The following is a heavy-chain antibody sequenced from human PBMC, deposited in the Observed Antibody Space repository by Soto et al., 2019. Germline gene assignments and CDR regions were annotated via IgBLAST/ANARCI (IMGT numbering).Heavy chain of an antibody. V-gene: IGHV4-39*01. D-gene: IGHD2-2*01. Sequence: PSETLSLTCTVSGGSISSSSYYWGWIRQPPGKGLEWIGSIYYSGSTYYNPSLKSRVTISVDTSKNQFSLKLSSVTAADTAVYYCARHGTGYCSSTSCYERVYYYYYMDVWGKGTTVTVS. CDR1: GGSISSSSYY. J-gene: IGHJ6*03. CDR2: IYYSGST. CDR3: ARHGTGYCSSTSCYERVYYYYYMDV.